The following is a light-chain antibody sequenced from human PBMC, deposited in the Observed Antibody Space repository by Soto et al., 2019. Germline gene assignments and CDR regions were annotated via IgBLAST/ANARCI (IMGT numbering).Light chain of an antibody. CDR3: QQRLHWPIT. V-gene: IGKV3-11*01. CDR2: DAS. J-gene: IGKJ5*01. Sequence: DTVLTQSPATLSLSPGDRVTLSCRASQTVGKYLSWYQHSPGQGPRLLVYDASNRATGVPARISGSGSETDFTLTISSLEPEDFAVYYCQQRLHWPITFGQGTRLDIK. CDR1: QTVGKY.